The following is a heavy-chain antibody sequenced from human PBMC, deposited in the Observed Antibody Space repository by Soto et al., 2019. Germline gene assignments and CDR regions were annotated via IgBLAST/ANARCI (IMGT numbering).Heavy chain of an antibody. D-gene: IGHD2-8*01. Sequence: VQLVQSGAEVKRPGSSVKVSCKAPVGTFSDYNIAWVRQARGQGLEWMGRIIPKLGITNYAHKFQDRVRITADKATSTAYMELTGLRYEDTAVCFCARVEGTRTTNFYHYMDVWGEGTSVTVS. CDR2: IIPKLGIT. CDR3: ARVEGTRTTNFYHYMDV. V-gene: IGHV1-69*02. J-gene: IGHJ6*03. CDR1: VGTFSDYN.